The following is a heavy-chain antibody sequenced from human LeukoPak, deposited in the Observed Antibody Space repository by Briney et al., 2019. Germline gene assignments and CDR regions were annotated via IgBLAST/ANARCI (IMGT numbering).Heavy chain of an antibody. D-gene: IGHD1-26*01. CDR1: GGSINSGNYY. CDR2: IYTNGGI. CDR3: AREGAGYY. Sequence: SETLSLTCTVSGGSINSGNYYWNWIRQPAGKGLEWIGRIYTNGGIMYNPSLKSRVAISMNTSKNQFSLDLNSVTAADTAMYYCAREGAGYYWGQGTLVTVSS. V-gene: IGHV4-61*02. J-gene: IGHJ4*02.